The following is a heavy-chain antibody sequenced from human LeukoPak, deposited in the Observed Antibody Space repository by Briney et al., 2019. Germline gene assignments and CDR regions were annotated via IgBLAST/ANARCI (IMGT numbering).Heavy chain of an antibody. D-gene: IGHD5-24*01. J-gene: IGHJ4*02. CDR2: ISDSGST. CDR1: GGSISSYY. Sequence: SETLSLTCTVSGGSISSYYWSWIRQPPGKGLEWIGYISDSGSTNYSPSLKSRVTISVDTSKNQFSLKLSSVTAADTAVYYCARGGWLQTNDYWGQGTLVTVSS. V-gene: IGHV4-59*01. CDR3: ARGGWLQTNDY.